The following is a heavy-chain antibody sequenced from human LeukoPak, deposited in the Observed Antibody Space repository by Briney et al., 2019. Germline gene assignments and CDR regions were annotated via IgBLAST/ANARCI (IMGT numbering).Heavy chain of an antibody. Sequence: PSQTLSLTCAVSGGSVSSGGYYWSWIRQPPGKGLEWIGYIYYSGSTNYNPSLKSRVTISVDTPKNQFSLKLSSVTAADTAVYYCARVPTMVRGVHYYYYGMDVWGKGTTVTVSS. CDR2: IYYSGST. CDR3: ARVPTMVRGVHYYYYGMDV. D-gene: IGHD3-10*01. CDR1: GGSVSSGGYY. V-gene: IGHV4-61*08. J-gene: IGHJ6*04.